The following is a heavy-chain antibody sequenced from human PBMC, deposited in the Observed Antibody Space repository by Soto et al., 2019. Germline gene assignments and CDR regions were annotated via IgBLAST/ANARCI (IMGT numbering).Heavy chain of an antibody. CDR1: GGSISSGGYY. D-gene: IGHD2-21*01. CDR3: ARALAYCGGDCYLGGRGYFDL. CDR2: ISYSGST. Sequence: QVQLQESGPGLVKPSQTLSLTCTVSGGSISSGGYYWSWIRQHPGKGLEWIGYISYSGSTYYNPALKCRVTRSVDTSKNQFSLILSSVTAADTAVYYCARALAYCGGDCYLGGRGYFDLWGRGTLVTVSS. V-gene: IGHV4-31*03. J-gene: IGHJ2*01.